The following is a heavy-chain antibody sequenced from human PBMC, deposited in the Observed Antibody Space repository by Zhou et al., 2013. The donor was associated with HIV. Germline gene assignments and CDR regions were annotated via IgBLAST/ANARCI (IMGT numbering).Heavy chain of an antibody. CDR1: GYTFTSYG. V-gene: IGHV1-18*01. J-gene: IGHJ6*02. Sequence: QVQLVQSGAEVKKPGASVKVSCKASGYTFTSYGISWVRQAPGQGLEWMGWISAYNGNTNYAQKLQGRVTMTTDTSTSTAYMELRSLRSDDTAVYYCARAVNIVVVPAAKGLDMDVWGQGTDGRPSP. CDR2: ISAYNGNT. CDR3: ARAVNIVVVPAAKGLDMDV. D-gene: IGHD2-2*01.